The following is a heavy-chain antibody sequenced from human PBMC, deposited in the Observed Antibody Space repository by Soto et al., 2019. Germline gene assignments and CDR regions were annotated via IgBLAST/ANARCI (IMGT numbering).Heavy chain of an antibody. J-gene: IGHJ4*02. CDR1: GFTFRWFG. CDR2: ISNDGSNE. Sequence: LRLSCAGSGFTFRWFGMNWVRQAPGKGLEWVARISNDGSNEYYVDSVKGRFTISRDNSKNTLYLQMDSLGAEDTAVYYCAKGEVRGIIPSYFDYWGLGTLVTVSS. D-gene: IGHD3-10*01. V-gene: IGHV3-30*18. CDR3: AKGEVRGIIPSYFDY.